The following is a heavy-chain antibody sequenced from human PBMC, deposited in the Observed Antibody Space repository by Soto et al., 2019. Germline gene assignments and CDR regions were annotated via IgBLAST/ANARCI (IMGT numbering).Heavy chain of an antibody. CDR1: GYTFTSYG. Sequence: QVHLVQSGAEVKKPGASVKVSCKASGYTFTSYGITWVRQAPGQGLAWMGWISAHNGNTDYAQKRQGRVIVTRDTSASTAYMELRSQISDDTAVYYCASGRYGDYWGQGARVTVSS. V-gene: IGHV1-18*01. J-gene: IGHJ4*02. CDR2: ISAHNGNT. CDR3: ASGRYGDY. D-gene: IGHD1-26*01.